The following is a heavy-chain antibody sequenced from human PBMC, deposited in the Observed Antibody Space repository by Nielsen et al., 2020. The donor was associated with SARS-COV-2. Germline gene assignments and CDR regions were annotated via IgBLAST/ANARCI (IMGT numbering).Heavy chain of an antibody. Sequence: WLRQPPGKGLEWVSSISSSSSYIYYADSVKGRFTISRDNAKNSLYLQMNSLRAEDTAVYYCARDLGYCSSTSCYDAFDIWGQGTMVTVSS. V-gene: IGHV3-21*01. CDR2: ISSSSSYI. J-gene: IGHJ3*02. CDR3: ARDLGYCSSTSCYDAFDI. D-gene: IGHD2-2*01.